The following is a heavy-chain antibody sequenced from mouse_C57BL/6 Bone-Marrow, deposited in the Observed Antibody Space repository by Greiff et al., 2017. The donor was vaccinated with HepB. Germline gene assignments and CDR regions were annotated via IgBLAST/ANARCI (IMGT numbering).Heavy chain of an antibody. D-gene: IGHD3-3*01. CDR3: ARGGLMAY. V-gene: IGHV5-15*01. CDR2: ISNLAYRI. J-gene: IGHJ3*01. Sequence: EVKLMESGGGLVQPGGSLKLSCAASGFTFSDYGMAWVRQAPRKGPEWVAFISNLAYRIYYADTVTGRFTISRENAKNTLYLEMSSLRSEDTAMYYCARGGLMAYWGQGTLVTVSA. CDR1: GFTFSDYG.